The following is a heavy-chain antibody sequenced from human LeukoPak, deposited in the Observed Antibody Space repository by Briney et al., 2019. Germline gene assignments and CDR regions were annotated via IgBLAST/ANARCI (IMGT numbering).Heavy chain of an antibody. J-gene: IGHJ6*03. Sequence: QAGGSLRLSCAASGFTFSNYAMTWVRQAPESGLEWVSSISGGGSIKNYADSVKGRFIISRDNPKNTLDLQLDSLRVDDTAIYYCANGAAPSYWYYMDVWGKGTTVTVSS. CDR1: GFTFSNYA. D-gene: IGHD2-8*02. CDR2: ISGGGSIK. CDR3: ANGAAPSYWYYMDV. V-gene: IGHV3-23*01.